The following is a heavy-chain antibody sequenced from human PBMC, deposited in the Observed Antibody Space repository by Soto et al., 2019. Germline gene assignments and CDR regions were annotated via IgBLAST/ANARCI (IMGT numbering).Heavy chain of an antibody. J-gene: IGHJ3*02. CDR1: GYTFTSYD. CDR3: ARGSEDILVLLSAGPFDAFDI. V-gene: IGHV1-8*01. D-gene: IGHD2-15*01. CDR2: MNPNSGNT. Sequence: GASVKVSCKASGYTFTSYDINWVRQATGQGLEWVGWMNPNSGNTGYAQKFQGRVTMTRNTSISTAYMELSSLRSEDTAVYYCARGSEDILVLLSAGPFDAFDIWGQGTMVTVSS.